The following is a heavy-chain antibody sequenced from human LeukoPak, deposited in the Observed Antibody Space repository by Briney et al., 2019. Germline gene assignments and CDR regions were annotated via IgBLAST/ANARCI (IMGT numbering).Heavy chain of an antibody. V-gene: IGHV3-23*01. CDR2: ISGSGGST. J-gene: IGHJ5*02. D-gene: IGHD2-21*02. Sequence: PGGSLRLSCAASGFTFSSYALSWVRQAPGKGLEWVSAISGSGGSTYHTDSVKGRFTISRDNSKNTLYLQMNSLRAEDTAVYYCAKDYAYCGGDCYSGWFDPWGHGTQVTVSS. CDR1: GFTFSSYA. CDR3: AKDYAYCGGDCYSGWFDP.